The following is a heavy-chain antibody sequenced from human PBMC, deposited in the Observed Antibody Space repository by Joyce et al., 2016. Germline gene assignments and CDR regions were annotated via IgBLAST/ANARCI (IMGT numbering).Heavy chain of an antibody. CDR3: ARARPIYGSGTYYNRPRHFDY. V-gene: IGHV4-34*01. CDR2: INQSGST. D-gene: IGHD3-10*01. CDR1: GGSFSGHF. Sequence: QVQLQQWGAGLLKPWETLSLTCGVYGGSFSGHFWSWIRQPPGKGLEWIGEINQSGSTKYNPSLKSRVTISVDTSKNQFSLKVSSVTAADTAVYYCARARPIYGSGTYYNRPRHFDYWGQGSLVTVSS. J-gene: IGHJ4*02.